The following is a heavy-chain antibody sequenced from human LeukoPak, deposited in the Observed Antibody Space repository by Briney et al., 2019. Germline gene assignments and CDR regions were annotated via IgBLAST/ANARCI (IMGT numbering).Heavy chain of an antibody. CDR2: ISGGAAGT. D-gene: IGHD2-21*02. Sequence: GGSLRLSCAASGFTFLTYGMAWVRQAPGKGLEWVSYISGGAAGTYYAPSVKGRFTVSRDNDKNALYLQMDDVTAADTALYYCARVRGVGTHIWLLPWNLWGQGTLVSVSS. J-gene: IGHJ4*01. CDR1: GFTFLTYG. V-gene: IGHV3-23*01. CDR3: ARVRGVGTHIWLLPWNL.